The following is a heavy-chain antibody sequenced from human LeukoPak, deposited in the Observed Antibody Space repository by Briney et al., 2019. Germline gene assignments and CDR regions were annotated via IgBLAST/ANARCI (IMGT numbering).Heavy chain of an antibody. CDR3: VRDFDWGPDY. V-gene: IGHV1-2*02. Sequence: GASVKVSCKASGFTFTDHYLHWVRQVPGQGLEWMGWINGKSGATFYAQKFQDRITVTRDTSISTMYLEVNRLKTDDTAVYYCVRDFDWGPDYWGQGTLVAVSS. CDR1: GFTFTDHY. J-gene: IGHJ4*02. D-gene: IGHD3-16*01. CDR2: INGKSGAT.